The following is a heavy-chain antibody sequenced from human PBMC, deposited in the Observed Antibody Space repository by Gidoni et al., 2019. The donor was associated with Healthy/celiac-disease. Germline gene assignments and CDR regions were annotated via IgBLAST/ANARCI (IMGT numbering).Heavy chain of an antibody. J-gene: IGHJ3*02. CDR2: IYSGGST. V-gene: IGHV3-53*01. Sequence: EVQLVESGGGLIQPGGSLRLSCAASGFTVSSNYMSWVRQAPGKGLEWVSVIYSGGSTYYADSVKGRFTISRDNSKNTLYLQMNSLRAEDTAVYYCARDLEITGTTVGAFDIWGQGTMVTVSS. CDR3: ARDLEITGTTVGAFDI. D-gene: IGHD1-7*01. CDR1: GFTVSSNY.